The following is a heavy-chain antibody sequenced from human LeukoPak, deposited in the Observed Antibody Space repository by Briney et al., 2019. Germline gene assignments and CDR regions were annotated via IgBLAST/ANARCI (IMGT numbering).Heavy chain of an antibody. J-gene: IGHJ4*02. CDR1: GYNFTTYW. V-gene: IGHV5-51*01. Sequence: GESLKISCKGSGYNFTTYWIGWVRQMPGKGLEWMGIIYPRDSDTRCSPSFQGQVTLSADKSISTAYLRWRSLKASDTAMYYCARQGCSGTSCYDHWGQGTLVTVSS. CDR3: ARQGCSGTSCYDH. D-gene: IGHD2-2*01. CDR2: IYPRDSDT.